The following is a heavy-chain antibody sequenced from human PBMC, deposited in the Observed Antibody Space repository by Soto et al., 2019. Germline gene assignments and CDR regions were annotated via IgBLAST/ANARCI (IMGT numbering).Heavy chain of an antibody. CDR1: GGSISSSSYY. D-gene: IGHD4-4*01. CDR2: IYYSGST. Sequence: SETLSLTCTVSGGSISSSSYYWGWIRQPPGKGLEWIGSIYYSGSTYYNPSLKSRVTISVDTSKNQFSPKLSSVTAADTAVYYCARHMAVTTVTMLYYYYYYMDVWGKGTTVTVSS. J-gene: IGHJ6*03. V-gene: IGHV4-39*01. CDR3: ARHMAVTTVTMLYYYYYYMDV.